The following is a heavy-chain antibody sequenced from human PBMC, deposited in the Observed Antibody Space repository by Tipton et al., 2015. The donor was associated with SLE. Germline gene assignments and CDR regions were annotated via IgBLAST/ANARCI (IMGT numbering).Heavy chain of an antibody. Sequence: TLSLTCAVSGYSISSGYYWGWIRQPPGKGLEWIGSIYYSGSTYYNPSLKSRVTISVDTSKNQFSLKLSSVTAADTAVYYCARGIAAAGAYYFDYWGQGTLVTVSS. CDR1: GYSISSGYY. V-gene: IGHV4-38-2*01. CDR3: ARGIAAAGAYYFDY. CDR2: IYYSGST. D-gene: IGHD6-13*01. J-gene: IGHJ4*02.